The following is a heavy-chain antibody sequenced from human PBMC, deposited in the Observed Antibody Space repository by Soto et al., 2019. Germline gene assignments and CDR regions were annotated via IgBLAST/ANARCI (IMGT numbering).Heavy chain of an antibody. CDR3: ARSPAFSSCWGRERDYSYGMDV. D-gene: IGHD6-19*01. V-gene: IGHV3-49*04. CDR1: GFTFGDYG. J-gene: IGHJ6*02. Sequence: GGSLRLSCTGSGFTFGDYGMSWVRQAPGKGLEWVGFIRSKTYGGTTEYAASVKGRLTIARDDSKGIAYLQMNRLKTEDTAVYYCARSPAFSSCWGRERDYSYGMDVWGQGTTDNVSS. CDR2: IRSKTYGGTT.